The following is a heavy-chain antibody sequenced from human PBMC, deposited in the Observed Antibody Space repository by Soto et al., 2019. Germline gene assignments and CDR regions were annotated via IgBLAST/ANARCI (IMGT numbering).Heavy chain of an antibody. Sequence: QVQLVQSGAEVKKPGSSVKVSCKASGGTFSSYAISWVRQAPGQGLEWMGGIIPIFGKANYAQKFQGRVTITADESTSTAYMELSSLRSEDTAVYYCASFQGSSSSNYYYYGMDVWGQGTTVTVSS. CDR3: ASFQGSSSSNYYYYGMDV. CDR2: IIPIFGKA. V-gene: IGHV1-69*01. CDR1: GGTFSSYA. D-gene: IGHD6-6*01. J-gene: IGHJ6*02.